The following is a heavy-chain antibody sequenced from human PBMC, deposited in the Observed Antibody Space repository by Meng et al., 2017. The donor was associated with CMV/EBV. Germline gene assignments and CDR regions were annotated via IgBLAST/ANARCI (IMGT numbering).Heavy chain of an antibody. CDR1: GFTFSSYW. CDR2: IKQDGSEK. D-gene: IGHD3-22*01. CDR3: AKRSNGYWDYYYYYGMDV. J-gene: IGHJ6*02. Sequence: GESLKISCAASGFTFSSYWMSWVRQAPGKGLEWVANIKQDGSEKYYVDSVKGRFTISRDNSKNTLYPQMNSLRAEDTAVYYCAKRSNGYWDYYYYYGMDVWGQGTTVTVSS. V-gene: IGHV3-7*01.